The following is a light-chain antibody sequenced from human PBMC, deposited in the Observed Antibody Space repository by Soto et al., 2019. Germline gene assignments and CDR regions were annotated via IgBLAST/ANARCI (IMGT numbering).Light chain of an antibody. CDR1: SSDVGGYNY. Sequence: SVLTQPRSVSGSPGQSVTISCTGTSSDVGGYNYVSWYQQHPGKAPKLMIYDVSKRPSGVPDRFSGSKSGNTASLTISGLQAEDEADYYCCSYAGTYTVWVFGGGTKLTVL. J-gene: IGLJ3*02. V-gene: IGLV2-11*01. CDR3: CSYAGTYTVWV. CDR2: DVS.